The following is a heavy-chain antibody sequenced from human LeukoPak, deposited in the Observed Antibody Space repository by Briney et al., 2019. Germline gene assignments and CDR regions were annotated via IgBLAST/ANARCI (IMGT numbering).Heavy chain of an antibody. CDR3: ARDHVPAAAKWYAFDI. V-gene: IGHV4-4*07. CDR1: GESINSFY. CDR2: IYTSGST. J-gene: IGHJ3*02. Sequence: SETLSLTCTVSGESINSFYWSWIRQPAGKGLEWIGRIYTSGSTNYNPSLKSRVTMSVDTSKNQFSLKLSSVTAADTAVYYCARDHVPAAAKWYAFDIWGQGTMVTVSS. D-gene: IGHD2-2*01.